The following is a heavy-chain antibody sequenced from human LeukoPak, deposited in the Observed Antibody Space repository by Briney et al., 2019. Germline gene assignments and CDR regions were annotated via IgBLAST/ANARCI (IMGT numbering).Heavy chain of an antibody. Sequence: GGSLRLSCAASGFTFDDYGVSWVRQAPGKGLEWVSGINWNGGSTGYADSVKGRFTISRDNAKNSLYLQMNSLRAEDTAVYYCAKGRFLEFYYYYYMDVWGKGTTVTVSS. J-gene: IGHJ6*03. D-gene: IGHD3-3*01. CDR3: AKGRFLEFYYYYYMDV. V-gene: IGHV3-20*04. CDR1: GFTFDDYG. CDR2: INWNGGST.